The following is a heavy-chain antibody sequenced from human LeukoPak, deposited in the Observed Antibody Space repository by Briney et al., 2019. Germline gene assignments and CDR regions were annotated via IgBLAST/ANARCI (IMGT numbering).Heavy chain of an antibody. CDR2: IIPIFGTA. Sequence: GASVKVSCKASGGTFSCYAISWVRQAPGQGLEWMGGIIPIFGTANYAQKFQGRVTITADESTSTAYMELSSLRSEDTAVYYCARGGVVVPAAIVWFDPWGQGTLVTVSS. D-gene: IGHD2-2*02. J-gene: IGHJ5*02. CDR3: ARGGVVVPAAIVWFDP. V-gene: IGHV1-69*01. CDR1: GGTFSCYA.